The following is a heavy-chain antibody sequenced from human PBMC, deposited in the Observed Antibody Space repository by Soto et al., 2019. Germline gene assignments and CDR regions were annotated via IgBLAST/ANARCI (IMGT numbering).Heavy chain of an antibody. J-gene: IGHJ4*02. CDR3: ARVAIYKWNDELDY. CDR2: INPSGGGT. Sequence: QVHLVQSGAEVKKPGASVNVSCQASGYTFTSYYIHWVRQAPRQGLEWMGMINPSGGGTSYAQKFQGRITMTRDTSSSTVYMELSRLRSEDTAVYYCARVAIYKWNDELDYWGQGTLVTVSS. V-gene: IGHV1-46*01. CDR1: GYTFTSYY. D-gene: IGHD1-20*01.